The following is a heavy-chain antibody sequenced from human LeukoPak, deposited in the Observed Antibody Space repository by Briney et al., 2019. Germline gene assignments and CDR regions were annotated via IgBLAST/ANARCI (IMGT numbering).Heavy chain of an antibody. CDR3: ARGITMVRGVIISYYFDY. Sequence: SETLSLTCTVSGGSVSSGGYYWSWIRQHPGKGLEWIGYIYYSGSTYYNPSLKSRVIISVDTSKNQFSLKLSSVTAADTAVYYCARGITMVRGVIISYYFDYWGQGTLVTVSS. CDR1: GGSVSSGGYY. CDR2: IYYSGST. J-gene: IGHJ4*02. D-gene: IGHD3-10*01. V-gene: IGHV4-31*03.